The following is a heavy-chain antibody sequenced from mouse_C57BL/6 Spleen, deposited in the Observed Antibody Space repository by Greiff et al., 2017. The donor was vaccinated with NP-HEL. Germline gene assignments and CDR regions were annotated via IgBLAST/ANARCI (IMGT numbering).Heavy chain of an antibody. CDR2: IWRGGST. V-gene: IGHV2-5*01. Sequence: QVQLKESGPGLVQPSQSLSITCTVSGFSLTSYGVHWVRQSPGKGLEWLGVIWRGGSTDYNAAFMSRLSITKDNSKSQVFFKMNSLQADDTAIYYCAKNDGYYPYYAMDYWGQGTSVTVSS. J-gene: IGHJ4*01. CDR1: GFSLTSYG. D-gene: IGHD2-3*01. CDR3: AKNDGYYPYYAMDY.